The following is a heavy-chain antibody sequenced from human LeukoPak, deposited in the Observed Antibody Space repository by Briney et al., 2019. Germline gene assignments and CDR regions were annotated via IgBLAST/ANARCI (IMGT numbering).Heavy chain of an antibody. V-gene: IGHV4-59*11. CDR2: IYYSGST. CDR1: GGSISSHY. Sequence: SETLSLTCIVSGGSISSHYWSWIRQPPGKGLECIGNIYYSGSTNYNPSLKSRVTISIDTSKNQFSLKLSSVTAADTAVYYCARGPGMATIKDWGQGTLVTVSS. J-gene: IGHJ4*02. CDR3: ARGPGMATIKD. D-gene: IGHD5-24*01.